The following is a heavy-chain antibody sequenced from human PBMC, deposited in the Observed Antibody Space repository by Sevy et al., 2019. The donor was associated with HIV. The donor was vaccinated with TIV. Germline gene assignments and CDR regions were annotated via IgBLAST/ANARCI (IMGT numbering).Heavy chain of an antibody. D-gene: IGHD3-10*01. CDR3: ARWTPTGKGAFDI. CDR2: IYYSGST. J-gene: IGHJ3*02. CDR1: GGSISSSSYY. V-gene: IGHV4-39*01. Sequence: SETLSLTCTVSGGSISSSSYYWGWIRQPPGKGLEWIGSIYYSGSTYYNPSLKSRVTISVDTSKNQFSLELSSVTAADTAVYYCARWTPTGKGAFDIWGQGTMVTVSS.